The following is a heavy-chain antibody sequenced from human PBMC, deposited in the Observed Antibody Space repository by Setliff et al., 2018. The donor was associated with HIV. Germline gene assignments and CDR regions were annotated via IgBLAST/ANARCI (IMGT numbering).Heavy chain of an antibody. Sequence: GGSLRLSCAASGFPFTSFSINWVRQAPGKGLEWVSRIYDSGDIWYADSVRGRCTISRDNTKNSLYLQMNNLRAEDTAVYYCAKRTYVSAWYDKPVYFYYYMDVWGKGTTVTVSS. J-gene: IGHJ6*03. CDR3: AKRTYVSAWYDKPVYFYYYMDV. CDR1: GFPFTSFS. D-gene: IGHD6-19*01. V-gene: IGHV3-21*05. CDR2: IYDSGDI.